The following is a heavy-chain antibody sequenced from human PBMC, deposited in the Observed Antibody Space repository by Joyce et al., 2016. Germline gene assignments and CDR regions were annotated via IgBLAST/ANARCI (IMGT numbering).Heavy chain of an antibody. V-gene: IGHV3-74*01. CDR2: INNDGSSK. D-gene: IGHD6-6*01. CDR3: VRGISARPGGPNWFDP. J-gene: IGHJ5*02. Sequence: EVQLVESGGGLVQPGGSLRLSCAASGFSFSGYWIHWVRQAPGKGLVCVSRINNDGSSKRFADSVKGRVTISRDNAKNTLYLQMNSLRAEDTAVYYCVRGISARPGGPNWFDPWGQGTLVTVSS. CDR1: GFSFSGYW.